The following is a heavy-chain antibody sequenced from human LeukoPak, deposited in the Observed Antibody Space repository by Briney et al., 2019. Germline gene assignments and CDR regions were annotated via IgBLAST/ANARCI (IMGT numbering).Heavy chain of an antibody. V-gene: IGHV4-59*08. CDR2: IYYSGST. Sequence: SETLSLTCTASGGSISSYYWSWIRQPLGKGLEWIGYIYYSGSTNYNPSLKSRVTISVDTSKNQFSLKLSSVTAADTAVYYCARRTLKAAPYYYYGMDVWGQGTTVTVSS. CDR3: ARRTLKAAPYYYYGMDV. CDR1: GGSISSYY. J-gene: IGHJ6*02. D-gene: IGHD6-6*01.